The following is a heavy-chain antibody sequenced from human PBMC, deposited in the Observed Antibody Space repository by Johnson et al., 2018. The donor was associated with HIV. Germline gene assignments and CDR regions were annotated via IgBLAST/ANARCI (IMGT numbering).Heavy chain of an antibody. CDR3: ARAVGFDYGRGDAFDI. J-gene: IGHJ3*02. D-gene: IGHD4-17*01. CDR1: GFTFDDYA. CDR2: INWKGGST. Sequence: VQVVESGGGLVQPGRSVRLSCAASGFTFDDYAMHWVRQAPGKGLEWVSGINWKGGSTGYADSVKGRFTISRDNAKNSLYLQMNSLRAEDTAFYYCARAVGFDYGRGDAFDIWGQGTMVTVSS. V-gene: IGHV3-20*04.